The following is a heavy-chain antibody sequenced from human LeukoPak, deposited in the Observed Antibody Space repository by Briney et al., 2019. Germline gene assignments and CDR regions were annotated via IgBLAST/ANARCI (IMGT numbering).Heavy chain of an antibody. V-gene: IGHV3-7*01. D-gene: IGHD6-6*01. J-gene: IGHJ4*02. CDR2: IKQDGSEK. CDR3: ARDKRTSYLSSFDY. CDR1: GFTFSSYW. Sequence: GGSLRLSCTASGFTFSSYWINWVRQAPGKGLEWMANIKQDGSEKYYVDSVKGRFTISRDNAKNSLYLQMNSLRAADTAVYYCARDKRTSYLSSFDYWGQGTLVTASS.